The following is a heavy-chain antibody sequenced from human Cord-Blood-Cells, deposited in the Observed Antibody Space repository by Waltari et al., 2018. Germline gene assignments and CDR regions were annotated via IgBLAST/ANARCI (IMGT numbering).Heavy chain of an antibody. CDR3: ARGGTTLYYYYYMDV. J-gene: IGHJ6*03. CDR2: INPNSGGT. Sequence: QVQLVQSGAEATKPGASVKVPCKASGYTFTSYYMPWLRQAPGQGLEWMGWINPNSGGTNYAQKFQGRVTMTRDTSISTAYMELSRLRSDDTAVYYCARGGTTLYYYYYMDVWGKGTTVTVSS. D-gene: IGHD1-1*01. CDR1: GYTFTSYY. V-gene: IGHV1-2*02.